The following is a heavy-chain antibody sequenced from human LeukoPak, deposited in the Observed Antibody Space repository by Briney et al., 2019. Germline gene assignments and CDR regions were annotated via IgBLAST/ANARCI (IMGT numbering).Heavy chain of an antibody. Sequence: PGGSLRLSCAASGFTFDDYAMHWVRQAPGKGLEWVSSISSSGSEIYYADSVKGRFTISRDNGENSLYLEMNTLRGDDTAVYYCTRGTMIIRMGFVFWGRGTLVTVSS. D-gene: IGHD3-22*01. J-gene: IGHJ2*01. CDR3: TRGTMIIRMGFVF. CDR1: GFTFDDYA. V-gene: IGHV3-21*06. CDR2: ISSSGSEI.